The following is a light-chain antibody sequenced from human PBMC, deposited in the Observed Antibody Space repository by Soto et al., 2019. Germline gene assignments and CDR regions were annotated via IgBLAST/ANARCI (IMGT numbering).Light chain of an antibody. J-gene: IGLJ1*01. V-gene: IGLV2-14*03. CDR3: SSYTSGTTRYV. Sequence: QSSLTQPSSVSGSPGQSVTISCPGTSSDVGGYNYVSWYQQNAGKAPKLTIYDVSNRPSGVSDRFSGPKSGNTASLTISGLQAEDEADYYCSSYTSGTTRYVFGTGTKVTVL. CDR2: DVS. CDR1: SSDVGGYNY.